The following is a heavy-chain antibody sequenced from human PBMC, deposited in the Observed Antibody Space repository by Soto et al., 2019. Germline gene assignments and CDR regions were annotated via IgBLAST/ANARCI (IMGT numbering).Heavy chain of an antibody. J-gene: IGHJ4*02. D-gene: IGHD2-21*01. V-gene: IGHV4-30-2*01. CDR1: GGSISSGHYP. CDR3: ARLGGVAISP. Sequence: SETLSLTCAVSGGSISSGHYPWTWVRQPPGKGLEWIGYIYPGGNNYYSPSLKSRVNKALDTSKSLVSLRLNAVTAADTAVYYCARLGGVAISPWGQGTLVTVSS. CDR2: IYPGGNN.